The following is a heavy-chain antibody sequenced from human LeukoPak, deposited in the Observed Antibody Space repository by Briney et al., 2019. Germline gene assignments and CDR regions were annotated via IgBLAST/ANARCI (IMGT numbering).Heavy chain of an antibody. J-gene: IGHJ4*02. D-gene: IGHD5-24*01. Sequence: SVKVSCKASGGTFSSYAISWVRQAPGQGLEWMGGIIPILGTANYAQKFQGRVTITADESTSTAYMELSSLRSEDTAVYYCARDPRGGDGYNYSDYWGQGTLVTVSS. CDR1: GGTFSSYA. CDR2: IIPILGTA. CDR3: ARDPRGGDGYNYSDY. V-gene: IGHV1-69*13.